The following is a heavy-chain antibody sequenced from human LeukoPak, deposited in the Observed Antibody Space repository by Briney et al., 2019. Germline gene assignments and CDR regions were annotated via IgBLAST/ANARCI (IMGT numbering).Heavy chain of an antibody. CDR3: ASMGRSNDYGDYGAQFDY. D-gene: IGHD4-17*01. Sequence: GASVKVSCKASGYTFTSYYMHWVRQAPGQGLEWMGIINPSGGSTSYAQKFQGRVTMTRDTSTSTVYMELSSLRSEDTAVYYCASMGRSNDYGDYGAQFDYWGQGTLVTVSS. CDR1: GYTFTSYY. CDR2: INPSGGST. J-gene: IGHJ4*02. V-gene: IGHV1-46*01.